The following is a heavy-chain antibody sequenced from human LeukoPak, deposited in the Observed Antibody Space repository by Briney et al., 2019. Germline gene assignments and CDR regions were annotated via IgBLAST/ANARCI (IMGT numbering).Heavy chain of an antibody. CDR2: INHSGST. D-gene: IGHD3-3*01. Sequence: SETLSLTCAVYGGSFSGYYWSWIRQPPGKGLEWIGEINHSGSTNYNPALKRGVTISVDTSKNQFSLKLSSVTAADTAVYYCARGISDYDFWSGYYTPRKFDYWGQGTLVTVSS. J-gene: IGHJ4*02. V-gene: IGHV4-34*01. CDR3: ARGISDYDFWSGYYTPRKFDY. CDR1: GGSFSGYY.